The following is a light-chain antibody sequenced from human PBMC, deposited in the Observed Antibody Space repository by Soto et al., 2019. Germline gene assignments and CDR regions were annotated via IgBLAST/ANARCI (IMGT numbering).Light chain of an antibody. V-gene: IGLV1-40*01. Sequence: QSVLTQPHSVSGAPGQRVTISCTGSSSNIGAGYDVHWYQQLPGTAPKLLIYDNSNRPSGVPGRFSGSKSGTSASLAITGLQAEDEADYYCQSYDSSLSPVVFGGGTKLTVL. J-gene: IGLJ2*01. CDR3: QSYDSSLSPVV. CDR2: DNS. CDR1: SSNIGAGYD.